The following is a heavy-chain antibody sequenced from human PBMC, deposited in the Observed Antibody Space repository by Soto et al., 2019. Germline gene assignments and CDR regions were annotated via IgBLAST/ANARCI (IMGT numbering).Heavy chain of an antibody. D-gene: IGHD3-3*01. CDR2: ISGSGGST. Sequence: EVQLLESGGGLVQPGGSLRLSCAASGFTFSSYAMSWVRQAPGKGLEWVSAISGSGGSTYYADSVKGRFTISRDNSKNTLYLQMNSLGAEDTAVYYCTKSPPTNDFWSGYYSYFDYWGQGTLVTVSS. CDR1: GFTFSSYA. V-gene: IGHV3-23*01. CDR3: TKSPPTNDFWSGYYSYFDY. J-gene: IGHJ4*02.